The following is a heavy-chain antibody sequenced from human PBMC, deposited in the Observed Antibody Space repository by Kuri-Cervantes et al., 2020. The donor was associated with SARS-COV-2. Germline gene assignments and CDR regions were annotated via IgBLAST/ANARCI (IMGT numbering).Heavy chain of an antibody. CDR2: IRSKANSYAT. J-gene: IGHJ6*03. CDR1: GVTVRRSA. CDR3: TRPRGEATVTSPYYYYYMDV. D-gene: IGHD4-17*01. V-gene: IGHV3-73*01. Sequence: GGSLKISCADSGVTVRRSAMHWVRQASGKGLEWVGRIRSKANSYATAYAASVKGRFTISRDDSKNTAYLQMNSLKTEDTAVYYCTRPRGEATVTSPYYYYYMDVWGKGTTVTVSS.